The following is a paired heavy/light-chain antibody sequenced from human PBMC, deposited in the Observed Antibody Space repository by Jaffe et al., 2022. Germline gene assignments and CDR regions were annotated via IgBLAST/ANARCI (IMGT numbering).Light chain of an antibody. Sequence: DMQMAQSPSSLSASVGDRVTITCRASRVISYHLAWYQQKPGAVPSLLIYAASTLHSGVPSRFSGSGSGTDFTLTISSLQPEDVATYYCQNYDDAPLTFGGGTKVEIK. J-gene: IGKJ4*01. V-gene: IGKV1-27*01. CDR3: QNYDDAPLT. CDR1: RVISYH. CDR2: AAS.
Heavy chain of an antibody. V-gene: IGHV3-23*01. D-gene: IGHD3-10*01. CDR1: GFSFSTYT. CDR3: AKAGSLSWYDS. CDR2: INPGGGST. J-gene: IGHJ5*01. Sequence: EVQLLESGGGLVQPGGSLRLSCAASGFSFSTYTMGWVRQASGKGLQWVSDINPGGGSTFYADSVKGRFTISRDDSKNILYLQMNSLRVDDTALYYCAKAGSLSWYDSWGQGTLVTVSS.